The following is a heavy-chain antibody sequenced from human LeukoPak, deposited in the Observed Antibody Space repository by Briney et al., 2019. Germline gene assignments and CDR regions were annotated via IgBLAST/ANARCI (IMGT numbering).Heavy chain of an antibody. J-gene: IGHJ4*02. CDR3: VRGQSVGYLFDY. CDR1: GFTFSAHY. CDR2: ISSSRSTI. D-gene: IGHD5-12*01. V-gene: IGHV3-11*01. Sequence: GGSLRLSCAASGFTFSAHYMSWIRQAPGKGLEWIAYISSSRSTIYYADSVKGRFTISRDNDRNSLFLQMNSLTVEDTAIYYCVRGQSVGYLFDYWGQGALVTVSS.